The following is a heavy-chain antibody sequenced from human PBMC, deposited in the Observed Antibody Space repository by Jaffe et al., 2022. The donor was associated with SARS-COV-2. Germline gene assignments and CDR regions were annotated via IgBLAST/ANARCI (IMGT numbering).Heavy chain of an antibody. CDR2: ISGSDDRT. Sequence: EVQLLESGGGLVQPGGSLRLSCAASGFSFSSYAMSWVRQAPGKGLEWVSTISGSDDRTYYADSVKGRFTISRDNPKNTLYLQVNSLRAEDTAVYYCARTPAGRVVLVASRSGGWYFDLWGRGTLVTVSS. D-gene: IGHD2-15*01. CDR3: ARTPAGRVVLVASRSGGWYFDL. J-gene: IGHJ2*01. V-gene: IGHV3-23*01. CDR1: GFSFSSYA.